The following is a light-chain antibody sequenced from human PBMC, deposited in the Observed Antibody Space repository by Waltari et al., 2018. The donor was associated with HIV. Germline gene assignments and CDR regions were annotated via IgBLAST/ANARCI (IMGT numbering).Light chain of an antibody. CDR1: SSDVGSYNF. Sequence: QSALTQPASVSGYPGQSITISCTGTSSDVGSYNFVSWYQQHPGNAPKLIIYEGDKRPSGVSYRFSGSKSGSTASLTISGLQAEDEADYYCCSYAGSSTYVVFGGGTQLTVL. V-gene: IGLV2-23*01. CDR2: EGD. J-gene: IGLJ2*01. CDR3: CSYAGSSTYVV.